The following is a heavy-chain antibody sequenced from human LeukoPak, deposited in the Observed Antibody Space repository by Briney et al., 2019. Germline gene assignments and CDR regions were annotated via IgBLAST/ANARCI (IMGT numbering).Heavy chain of an antibody. CDR3: ARGLGQNPTYYYDSSGYSPFDY. V-gene: IGHV1-18*01. D-gene: IGHD3-22*01. CDR2: ISANDGKT. Sequence: GASVKVSCKASGFVFTSYGFTWVRQAPGQGLEWMGWISANDGKTHYSERHQGRVTMTTDTVTSTAYMELRSLRSDDTAVYYCARGLGQNPTYYYDSSGYSPFDYWGQGTLVTVSS. CDR1: GFVFTSYG. J-gene: IGHJ4*02.